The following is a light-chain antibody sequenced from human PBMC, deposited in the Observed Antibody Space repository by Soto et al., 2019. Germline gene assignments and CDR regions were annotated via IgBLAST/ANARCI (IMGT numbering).Light chain of an antibody. CDR1: QSVSSY. CDR2: DAS. J-gene: IGKJ3*01. CDR3: YQRNNRPTFT. V-gene: IGKV3-11*01. Sequence: EIVWTQSPATLSLSPGERATLSCRASQSVSSYLAWYQQKPGQAPRLLIYDASNMATGIPARFSGSGAGTDFTLTISSIEPEDFEVYYCYQRNNRPTFTFGHGTKVDIK.